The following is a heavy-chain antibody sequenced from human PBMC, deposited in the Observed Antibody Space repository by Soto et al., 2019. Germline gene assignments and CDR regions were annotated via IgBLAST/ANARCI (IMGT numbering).Heavy chain of an antibody. CDR1: GGPFISYA. J-gene: IGHJ5*02. V-gene: IGHV1-69*13. CDR3: ARTGENVLKIAAAGYWFDP. Sequence: SVKVSCKASGGPFISYAISWVRQAPGQGLEWMGGIIPIFGTANYAQKFQGRVTTTADESTSTAYMELSSLRSEDTAVYYCARTGENVLKIAAAGYWFDPWGQGTLVTVS. D-gene: IGHD6-13*01. CDR2: IIPIFGTA.